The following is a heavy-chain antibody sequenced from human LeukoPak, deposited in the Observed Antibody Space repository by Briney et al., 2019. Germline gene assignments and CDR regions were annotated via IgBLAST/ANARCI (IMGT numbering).Heavy chain of an antibody. Sequence: VASVKVSCKASGYTFTSYGISWVRQAPGQGLEWMGWISAYNGNTNYAQKLQGRVTMTTDTSTSTAYMELRSLRSDDTAVYYCARVRYCSSTSCYEADYWGQGTLVTVSS. CDR3: ARVRYCSSTSCYEADY. V-gene: IGHV1-18*01. CDR1: GYTFTSYG. J-gene: IGHJ4*02. D-gene: IGHD2-2*01. CDR2: ISAYNGNT.